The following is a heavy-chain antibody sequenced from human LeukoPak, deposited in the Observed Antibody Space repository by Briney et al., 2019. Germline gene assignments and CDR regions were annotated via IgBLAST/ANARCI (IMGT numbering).Heavy chain of an antibody. V-gene: IGHV3-7*05. D-gene: IGHD3-10*01. J-gene: IGHJ2*01. CDR3: ARGGGSGSSLVVWYFDL. Sequence: PGGSLRLSCAASGFTFSTSWMTWVRQAPGKGLEWVATIKEDGTKLNYVGSVRGRFTISRDNARNSLFLQMNSLRAEDTALYYCARGGGSGSSLVVWYFDLWGRGTLVTVSS. CDR2: IKEDGTKL. CDR1: GFTFSTSW.